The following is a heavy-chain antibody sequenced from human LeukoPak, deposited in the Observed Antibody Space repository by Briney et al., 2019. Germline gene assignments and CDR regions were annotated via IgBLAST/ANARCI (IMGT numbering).Heavy chain of an antibody. D-gene: IGHD6-13*01. V-gene: IGHV3-9*03. CDR1: GFTFDDYA. CDR3: AREQQLVRTFDY. Sequence: GRSLRLSCAASGFTFDDYAMHWVRQAPGKGLEWVSGISWNSGSIGYADSVKGRFTISRDNAKNSLYLQMNSLRAEDMALYYCAREQQLVRTFDYWGQGTLVTVSS. CDR2: ISWNSGSI. J-gene: IGHJ4*02.